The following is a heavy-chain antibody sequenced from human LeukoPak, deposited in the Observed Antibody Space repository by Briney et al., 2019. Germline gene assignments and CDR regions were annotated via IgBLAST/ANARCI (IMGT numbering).Heavy chain of an antibody. CDR3: ARDIGGSGSYYNFDY. CDR2: ISSSSSYT. V-gene: IGHV3-11*05. D-gene: IGHD3-10*01. J-gene: IGHJ4*02. CDR1: GFTFSDYY. Sequence: GGSLRLSCAASGFTFSDYYMSWIRQAPGKGLEWVSYISSSSSYTNYADSVKGRFTISRDNAKNSLYLQMNSLRAGDTAVYYCARDIGGSGSYYNFDYWGQGTLVTVSS.